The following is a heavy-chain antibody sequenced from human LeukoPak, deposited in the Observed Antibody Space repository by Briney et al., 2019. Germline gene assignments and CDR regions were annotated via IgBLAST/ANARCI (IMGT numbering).Heavy chain of an antibody. V-gene: IGHV1-2*02. D-gene: IGHD6-13*01. Sequence: GASVKVSCKASGYTFTGYYMHWVRQAPGQGLEWMGWINPNSGGTNYAQKFQGRVTKTRDTSISTAYMELSRLRSDDTAVYYCARASPGYSSSWYDFDYWGQGTLVTVSS. CDR1: GYTFTGYY. J-gene: IGHJ4*02. CDR3: ARASPGYSSSWYDFDY. CDR2: INPNSGGT.